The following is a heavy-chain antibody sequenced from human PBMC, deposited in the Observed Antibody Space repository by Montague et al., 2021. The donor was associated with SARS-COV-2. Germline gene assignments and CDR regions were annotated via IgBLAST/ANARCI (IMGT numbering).Heavy chain of an antibody. D-gene: IGHD6-13*01. V-gene: IGHV3-11*01. CDR3: ARDGSSSSFNWFDP. Sequence: GSTIYYADSVKSRITSSRDHAKNSLYLQTNSLRAEDTAVYYCARDGSSSSFNWFDPWGQGTLVTVYS. J-gene: IGHJ5*02. CDR2: GSTI.